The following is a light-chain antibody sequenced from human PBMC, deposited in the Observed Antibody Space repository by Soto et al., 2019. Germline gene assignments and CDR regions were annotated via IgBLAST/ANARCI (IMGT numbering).Light chain of an antibody. Sequence: VLTQSPGTLSLSPGERATLSCRASQSLKSIDLGCHQQRPGQPTRLIISGASVRVSGIPDRFGSGGSGTYFTITISRLETEAFALYYCHQYGSSPTFGQGTKLEIK. V-gene: IGKV3-20*01. J-gene: IGKJ1*01. CDR3: HQYGSSPT. CDR1: QSLKSID. CDR2: GAS.